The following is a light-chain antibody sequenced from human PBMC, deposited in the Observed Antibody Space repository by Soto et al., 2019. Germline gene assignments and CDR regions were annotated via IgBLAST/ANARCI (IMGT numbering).Light chain of an antibody. Sequence: QSVLTQPPSASGTPGQGVTISCSGSTSNIGSNYVYWYQQLPGTAPKLLIYRNNQRPSGVPDRFSGSKSGTSASLAISGLRSDDEAYYFCATWDDSLNGFYVLGTGTKLTVL. CDR2: RNN. J-gene: IGLJ1*01. V-gene: IGLV1-47*01. CDR3: ATWDDSLNGFYV. CDR1: TSNIGSNY.